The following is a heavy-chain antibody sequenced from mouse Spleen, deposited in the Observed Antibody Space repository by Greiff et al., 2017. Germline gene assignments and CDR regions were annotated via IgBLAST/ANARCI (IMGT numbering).Heavy chain of an antibody. Sequence: VQLQQSGAELVRSGASVKLSCTASGFNIKDYYMHWVKQRPEQGLEWIGWIDPENGDTEYAPKFQGKATMTADTSSNTAYLQLSSLTSEDTAVYYCNPSYGYDGAWFADWGQGTLVTVSA. CDR3: NPSYGYDGAWFAD. J-gene: IGHJ3*01. D-gene: IGHD2-2*01. CDR1: GFNIKDYY. CDR2: IDPENGDT. V-gene: IGHV14-4*02.